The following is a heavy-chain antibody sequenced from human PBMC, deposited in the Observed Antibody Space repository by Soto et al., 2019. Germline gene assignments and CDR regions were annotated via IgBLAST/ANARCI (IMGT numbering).Heavy chain of an antibody. CDR2: ISYDGSNK. Sequence: QVQLVESGGGVVQPGRSLRLSCAASGFTFSSYAMHWVRQAPGKGLEWVAVISYDGSNKYYADSVKGRFTISRDNSKNTLYLQMNSLRAEDTAVYYCARSGDSYGLFDYWGQGTLVTVSS. V-gene: IGHV3-30-3*01. D-gene: IGHD5-18*01. CDR3: ARSGDSYGLFDY. J-gene: IGHJ4*02. CDR1: GFTFSSYA.